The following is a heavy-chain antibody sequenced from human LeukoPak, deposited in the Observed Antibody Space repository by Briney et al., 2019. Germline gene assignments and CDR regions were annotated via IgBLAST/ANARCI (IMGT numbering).Heavy chain of an antibody. CDR1: GGSFSGYY. Sequence: SETLSLTCAVYGGSFSGYYWSWIRQHPGKGLEWIGYTYYSGSTYYNPSLKSRVTISVDTSKNQFSLKLSSVTAADTAVYYCARSNPMDYDSSGYYIDYWGQGTLVTVSS. D-gene: IGHD3-22*01. CDR2: TYYSGST. J-gene: IGHJ4*02. V-gene: IGHV4-31*11. CDR3: ARSNPMDYDSSGYYIDY.